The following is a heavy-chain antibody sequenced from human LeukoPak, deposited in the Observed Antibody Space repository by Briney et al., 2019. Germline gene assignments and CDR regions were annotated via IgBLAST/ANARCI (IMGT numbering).Heavy chain of an antibody. V-gene: IGHV3-30*18. CDR3: AKDRYSYAFEYSDS. Sequence: PGGSLRLSCAASGFTFGSYGMHWVRQAPGKGLDWVAVISNDGSKKYYADSVKGRFTISRDNSKNTLSLQVSSLRTGDTAVYYCAKDRYSYAFEYSDSWGQGTLVTVSS. D-gene: IGHD5-18*01. CDR1: GFTFGSYG. CDR2: ISNDGSKK. J-gene: IGHJ4*02.